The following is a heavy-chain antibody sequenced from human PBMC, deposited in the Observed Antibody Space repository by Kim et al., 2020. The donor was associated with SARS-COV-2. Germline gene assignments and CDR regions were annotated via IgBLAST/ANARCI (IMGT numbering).Heavy chain of an antibody. D-gene: IGHD3-10*01. V-gene: IGHV5-10-1*01. J-gene: IGHJ5*02. Sequence: GESLKISCKGSGYSFTSYWISWVRQMPGKGLEWMGRIDPSDSYTNYSPSFQGHVTISAAKSISTAYLQWSSLKASDTAMYYCAGLVRELLWFGESSNWFDPWGQGTLVTVSS. CDR2: IDPSDSYT. CDR3: AGLVRELLWFGESSNWFDP. CDR1: GYSFTSYW.